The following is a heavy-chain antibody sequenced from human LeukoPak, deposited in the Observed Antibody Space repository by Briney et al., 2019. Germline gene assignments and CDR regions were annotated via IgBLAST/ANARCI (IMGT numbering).Heavy chain of an antibody. Sequence: GGSLRLSCAASGFTFSSYAMSWVRQAPGKGLEWVSAISGSGGSTYYADSVKGRFTISRDNSKNTLYLQMNSLRAEDTAVYYCAKDRPGGVGATSPQDKLHFDIDPWGQGTLVTVSS. V-gene: IGHV3-23*01. CDR2: ISGSGGST. CDR1: GFTFSSYA. J-gene: IGHJ5*02. CDR3: AKDRPGGVGATSPQDKLHFDIDP. D-gene: IGHD1-26*01.